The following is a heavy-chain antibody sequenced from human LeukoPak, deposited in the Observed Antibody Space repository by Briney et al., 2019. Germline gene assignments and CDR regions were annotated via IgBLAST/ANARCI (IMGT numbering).Heavy chain of an antibody. CDR2: IRYDGSNK. D-gene: IGHD3-9*01. CDR3: AKAYYDSLTGRTYYYYMEV. CDR1: GFTFSSYG. Sequence: GGSLRLSCAASGFTFSSYGIHWVRQAPGKGLEWVAFIRYDGSNKYYADSVKGRFTISRDNSKNTLYLQMNSLRAEDTAVYYCAKAYYDSLTGRTYYYYMEVWGKGTTVTVSS. V-gene: IGHV3-30*02. J-gene: IGHJ6*03.